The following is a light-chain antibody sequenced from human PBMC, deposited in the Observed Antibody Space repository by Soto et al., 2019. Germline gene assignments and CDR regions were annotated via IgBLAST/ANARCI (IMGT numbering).Light chain of an antibody. CDR3: QQSYMDPIT. J-gene: IGKJ5*01. CDR1: QGISTW. Sequence: DIQMTQSPSTLSASVVYRVTITCRARQGISTWLAWYQKQPGEAPNLLIYDASRLQSGVPSRFSGSGGGTDFTLSISSVQPEDFATYFCQQSYMDPITFGQGTRLEIK. V-gene: IGKV1-39*01. CDR2: DAS.